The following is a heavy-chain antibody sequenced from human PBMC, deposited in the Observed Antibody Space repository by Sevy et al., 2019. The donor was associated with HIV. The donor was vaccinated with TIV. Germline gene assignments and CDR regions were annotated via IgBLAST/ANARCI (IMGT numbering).Heavy chain of an antibody. V-gene: IGHV1-24*01. D-gene: IGHD4-17*01. J-gene: IGHJ3*02. Sequence: ASVKVSCKVSGYTLTELSMHWVRQAPGKGLEWMGGFDPEDGETIYAQKFQGRVTMTEDTSTDTAYMELSSLRSEDTAVYYCATPAPTVSRIIDAFDIWGQGTMVTVSS. CDR2: FDPEDGET. CDR1: GYTLTELS. CDR3: ATPAPTVSRIIDAFDI.